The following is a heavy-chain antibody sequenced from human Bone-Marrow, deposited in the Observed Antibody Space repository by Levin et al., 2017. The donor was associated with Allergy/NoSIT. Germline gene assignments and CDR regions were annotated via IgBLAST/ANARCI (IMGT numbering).Heavy chain of an antibody. Sequence: SLKISCAASGFTFDDYAMHWVRQAPGKGLEWVSGISWNRGSIGYADSVKGRFTISRDNAKNSLYLQMNSLGAEDTALYYCAKPSSGYSTRVGYFDYWGQGTLVTVSS. CDR3: AKPSSGYSTRVGYFDY. V-gene: IGHV3-9*01. D-gene: IGHD3-22*01. J-gene: IGHJ4*02. CDR1: GFTFDDYA. CDR2: ISWNRGSI.